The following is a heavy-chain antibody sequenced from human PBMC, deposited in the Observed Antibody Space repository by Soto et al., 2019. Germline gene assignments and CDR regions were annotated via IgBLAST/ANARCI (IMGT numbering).Heavy chain of an antibody. CDR2: IWYDGSNK. V-gene: IGHV3-33*01. J-gene: IGHJ3*02. Sequence: QVQLVESGGGVVQPGRSLRLSCAASGFTFSSYGMHWVRQAPGKGLEWVAVIWYDGSNKYYADSVKGRFTISRDNSKNTLYLQMNSLRAEDTAVYYCARAGGLRSVVATIARGGDDAFDIWGQGTMVTVSS. CDR3: ARAGGLRSVVATIARGGDDAFDI. D-gene: IGHD5-12*01. CDR1: GFTFSSYG.